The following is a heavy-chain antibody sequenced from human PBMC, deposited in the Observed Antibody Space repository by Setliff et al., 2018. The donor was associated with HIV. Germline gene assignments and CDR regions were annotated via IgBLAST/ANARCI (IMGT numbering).Heavy chain of an antibody. V-gene: IGHV1-3*01. CDR1: GYTFASYA. CDR2: INADNGNT. CDR3: VRGVTRDISGYYRDEYFQH. J-gene: IGHJ1*01. Sequence: ASVKVSCKASGYTFASYAIHWVRQAPGQRLEWMGWINADNGNTEYSQEFQGRVTITRDTSASTAYMELSSLRSDDTAVYYCVRGVTRDISGYYRDEYFQHWGQGTPVTVSS. D-gene: IGHD3-22*01.